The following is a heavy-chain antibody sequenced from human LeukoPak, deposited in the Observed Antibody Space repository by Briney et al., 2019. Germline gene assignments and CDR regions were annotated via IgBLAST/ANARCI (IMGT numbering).Heavy chain of an antibody. J-gene: IGHJ5*02. Sequence: ASVKVSCKASGYTFTSYYMHWVGQAPGQGREWMGIINPSGGSTSYAQKFQGRVTMTRDTSTSTVYMELSRLRSEDTAVYYCARDQGGTDSSWYGWFDPWGQGTLVTVSS. V-gene: IGHV1-46*01. CDR2: INPSGGST. CDR3: ARDQGGTDSSWYGWFDP. CDR1: GYTFTSYY. D-gene: IGHD6-13*01.